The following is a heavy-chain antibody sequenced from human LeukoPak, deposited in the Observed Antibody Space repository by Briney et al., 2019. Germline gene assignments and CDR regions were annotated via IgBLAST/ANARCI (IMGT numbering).Heavy chain of an antibody. D-gene: IGHD5-12*01. CDR1: GFTFSSYG. J-gene: IGHJ4*02. V-gene: IGHV3-30*02. Sequence: GGSLRLSCAASGFTFSSYGMHWVRQAPGKGLEWVAFIRYDGSNKYYADSVKGRFTISRDNSKNTLYLQMNSLRAEDTAVYYRAREVDIVATVFDYWGQGTLVTVSS. CDR2: IRYDGSNK. CDR3: AREVDIVATVFDY.